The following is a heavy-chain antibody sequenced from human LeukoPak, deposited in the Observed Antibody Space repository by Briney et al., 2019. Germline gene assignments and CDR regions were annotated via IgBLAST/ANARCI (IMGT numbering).Heavy chain of an antibody. CDR2: MNPNSGNT. CDR3: ARRIRGAPTDH. D-gene: IGHD3-10*01. J-gene: IGHJ4*02. V-gene: IGHV1-8*01. CDR1: GYTFTTYD. Sequence: WASVKVSCTASGYTFTTYDLNWVRQATGQGLEWMGWMNPNSGNTGYAQKFQGRVTMTRNTSMSTAYMELNNLTSEDTAVYYCARRIRGAPTDHWGQGTLVTVSS.